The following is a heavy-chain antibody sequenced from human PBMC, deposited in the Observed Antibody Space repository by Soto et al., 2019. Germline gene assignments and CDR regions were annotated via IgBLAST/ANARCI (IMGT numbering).Heavy chain of an antibody. V-gene: IGHV1-69*06. CDR1: GGSLSTNP. CDR3: ARRDSGGFFRFFDS. CDR2: TGSGTGPG. J-gene: IGHJ4*02. Sequence: SSVKVSCKASGGSLSTNPISWVRQAPGQGLEWMGGTGSGTGPGNNAQKFRGRLTVTADKSTSTVYMELTNLSSEDTAVYYCARRDSGGFFRFFDSWGQGTLVTVSS. D-gene: IGHD2-15*01.